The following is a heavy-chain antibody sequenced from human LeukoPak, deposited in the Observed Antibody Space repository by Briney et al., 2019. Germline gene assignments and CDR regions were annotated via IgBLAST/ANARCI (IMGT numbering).Heavy chain of an antibody. CDR2: ISSGSSYT. Sequence: GGSLRLSCAASGFTFSDYYMSWIRQAPGKGLEWVSYISSGSSYTNFADSVKGRFIISRDNAKNSLYLQMNSLRAEDTAVYCCVREAVGITLFDNWGQGTLVTVSS. V-gene: IGHV3-11*06. CDR3: VREAVGITLFDN. CDR1: GFTFSDYY. D-gene: IGHD3-22*01. J-gene: IGHJ4*02.